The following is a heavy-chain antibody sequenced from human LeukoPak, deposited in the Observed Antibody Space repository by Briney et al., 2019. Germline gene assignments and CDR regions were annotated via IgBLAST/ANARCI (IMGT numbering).Heavy chain of an antibody. D-gene: IGHD2-2*01. J-gene: IGHJ4*02. V-gene: IGHV4-39*07. CDR2: IFYSGST. CDR3: ARDRRFYHDS. CDR1: GGSISTSSYY. Sequence: PSETLSLTCTVSGGSISTSSYYWGWVRQPPGKGLERIGNIFYSGSTYYSPSLKSRVTISLDTSRNQFSLKLTSVTAADTAVYFCARDRRFYHDSWGQGILVTVSS.